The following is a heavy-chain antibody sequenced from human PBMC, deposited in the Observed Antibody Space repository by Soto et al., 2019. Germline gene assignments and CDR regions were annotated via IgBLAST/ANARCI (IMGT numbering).Heavy chain of an antibody. Sequence: QVQLQESGPGLVKPSETLSLTCTVSGGSISSYYWSWIRQTPGKGLEWIGYIYYSGSTNYNPSLKSRVTISVDTSKNHFSLKLSSVTAADTAVYDCARGRPAATDACDIWGQGTMVTVSS. CDR1: GGSISSYY. CDR2: IYYSGST. V-gene: IGHV4-59*08. J-gene: IGHJ3*02. D-gene: IGHD2-2*01. CDR3: ARGRPAATDACDI.